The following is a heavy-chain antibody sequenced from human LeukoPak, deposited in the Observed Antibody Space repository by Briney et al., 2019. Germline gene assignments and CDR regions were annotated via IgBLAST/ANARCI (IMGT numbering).Heavy chain of an antibody. CDR1: GFTFSTYA. V-gene: IGHV3-23*01. J-gene: IGHJ4*02. Sequence: GGSLRLSCAASGFTFSTYAMSWVRQVPGQGLEWVSSINGDGGSTYYAESVKGRFTVSRDNSKNTLYLQMDSLRAEDTAVYYCAKRPDCSTTNCFRFEYWGQGTLVTVSS. D-gene: IGHD2-2*01. CDR2: INGDGGST. CDR3: AKRPDCSTTNCFRFEY.